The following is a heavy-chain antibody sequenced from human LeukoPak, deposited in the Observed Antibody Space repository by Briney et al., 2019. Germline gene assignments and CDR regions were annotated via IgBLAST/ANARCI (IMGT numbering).Heavy chain of an antibody. Sequence: GGSLRLSCAASGLIFSNKAMGWVRQAPGKGLEWIAAVDSTGVYTWYADSVKGRFIISRDNSVNTLYLRMNSLTAADTAMYYCASGSAGGRPYYFDYWGQGSLVTVSS. CDR1: GLIFSNKA. D-gene: IGHD2-15*01. J-gene: IGHJ4*02. V-gene: IGHV3-23*01. CDR2: VDSTGVYT. CDR3: ASGSAGGRPYYFDY.